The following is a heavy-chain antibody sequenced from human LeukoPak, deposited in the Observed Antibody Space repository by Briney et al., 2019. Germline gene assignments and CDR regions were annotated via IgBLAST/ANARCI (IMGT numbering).Heavy chain of an antibody. J-gene: IGHJ6*02. Sequence: SETLSLTCTVSGGSISSYYWSWIRQPAGKGLEWIGRIYTSGSTNYNPSLKSRVTMSVDTSKNRFSLKLSSVTAADTAVYYCARGVSSSWNYYGMDVWGQGTTVTVSS. CDR3: ARGVSSSWNYYGMDV. CDR2: IYTSGST. CDR1: GGSISSYY. V-gene: IGHV4-4*07. D-gene: IGHD6-13*01.